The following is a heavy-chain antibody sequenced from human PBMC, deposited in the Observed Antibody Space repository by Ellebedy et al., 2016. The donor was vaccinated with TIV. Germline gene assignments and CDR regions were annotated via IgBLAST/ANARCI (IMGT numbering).Heavy chain of an antibody. CDR1: GYTFTSYY. CDR2: IHPSGGST. J-gene: IGHJ6*02. Sequence: ASVKVSXKASGYTFTSYYMHWVRQAPGQGLEWMAIIHPSGGSTSYAQKFQGWVTMTRDTSISTAYMELSRLRSDDTAVYYCARGVASIAVAGTREGGYYYYGMDVWGQGTTVTVSS. V-gene: IGHV1-46*01. D-gene: IGHD6-19*01. CDR3: ARGVASIAVAGTREGGYYYYGMDV.